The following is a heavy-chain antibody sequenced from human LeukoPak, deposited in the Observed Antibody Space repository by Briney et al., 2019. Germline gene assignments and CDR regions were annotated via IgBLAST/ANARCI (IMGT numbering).Heavy chain of an antibody. Sequence: GGSLRLSCQASGFTFYMYAMSWVRQAPGKGLEWVASMCGTAGCTFYPDSVKGRFTISRDNSKNVLYLRVNSLTAEDTAIYYCAKDRPNFHENSGHYYRRDGDSWGQGTLVTVSS. V-gene: IGHV3-23*01. CDR3: AKDRPNFHENSGHYYRRDGDS. CDR2: MCGTAGCT. CDR1: GFTFYMYA. D-gene: IGHD3-22*01. J-gene: IGHJ5*01.